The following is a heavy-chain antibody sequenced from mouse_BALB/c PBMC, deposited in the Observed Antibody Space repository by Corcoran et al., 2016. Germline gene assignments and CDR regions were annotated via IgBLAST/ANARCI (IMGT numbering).Heavy chain of an antibody. CDR3: ARSTLTEYFDY. D-gene: IGHD1-1*01. J-gene: IGHJ2*01. Sequence: QVTLKESGPGIVQPSQTLSLTCSFSGFSLSTSGMGVSWIRQPSGKGLEWLAHIYWDDDKRYNPSLKSRLTISKDTSRNQVFLKITSVDTADTATYYCARSTLTEYFDYWGQGTTLTVSS. CDR2: IYWDDDK. V-gene: IGHV8-12*01. CDR1: GFSLSTSGMG.